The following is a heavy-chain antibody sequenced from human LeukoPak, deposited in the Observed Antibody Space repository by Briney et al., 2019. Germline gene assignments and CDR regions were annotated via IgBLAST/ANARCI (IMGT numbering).Heavy chain of an antibody. CDR2: IYYSGST. CDR3: ARYYSVRFLEWSMDV. D-gene: IGHD3-3*01. V-gene: IGHV4-59*08. CDR1: GGSISSYY. J-gene: IGHJ6*02. Sequence: SETLSPTCTVSGGSISSYYWSWIRQPPGKGLEWIGYIYYSGSTNYNPSLKSRVTISVDTSKNQFSLKLSSVTAADTAVYYCARYYSVRFLEWSMDVWGQGTTVTVSS.